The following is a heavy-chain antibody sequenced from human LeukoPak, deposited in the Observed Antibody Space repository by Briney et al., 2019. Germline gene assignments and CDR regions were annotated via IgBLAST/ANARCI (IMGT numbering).Heavy chain of an antibody. CDR1: GFTLSSSW. CDR3: ARDQGFSYYFYYMDV. Sequence: GGSLRLSCAASGFTLSSSWMSWVRQAPGKGLQWVANIKEDESEKDYVDSVKGRFTISRDNAKNSLDLQMNSLRAEDTAVYYCARDQGFSYYFYYMDVWGKGTTVTVSS. J-gene: IGHJ6*03. CDR2: IKEDESEK. V-gene: IGHV3-7*01. D-gene: IGHD3-3*01.